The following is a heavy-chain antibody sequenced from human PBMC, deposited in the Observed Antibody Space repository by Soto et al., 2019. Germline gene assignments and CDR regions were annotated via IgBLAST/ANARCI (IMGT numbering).Heavy chain of an antibody. CDR1: GGSISSSSYY. CDR2: IYYSGST. D-gene: IGHD3-10*01. J-gene: IGHJ3*02. V-gene: IGHV4-39*01. Sequence: QLQLQESGPGLVKPSETLSLTCTVSGGSISSSSYYWGWIRQPPGKGLEWIGSIYYSGSTYYNPSLKSRVTISVDTXXNXFXXMLSSVTAADTAVYYCATAQDVLLWFGETGVGFDIWGQGTMVTVSS. CDR3: ATAQDVLLWFGETGVGFDI.